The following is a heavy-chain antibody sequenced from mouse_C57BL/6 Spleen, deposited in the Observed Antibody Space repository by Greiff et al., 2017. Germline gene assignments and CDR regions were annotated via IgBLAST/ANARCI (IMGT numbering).Heavy chain of an antibody. CDR2: INPGSGGT. D-gene: IGHD2-1*01. V-gene: IGHV1-54*01. Sequence: QVQLQQSGAELVRPGTSVKVSCKASGYAFTNYLIEWVKQRPGQGLEWIGVINPGSGGTNYNEKFKGKATLTADKSSSTAYMQLSSLTSEDSAVYFCARGEGNYGNYDYWGQGTTLTVSS. J-gene: IGHJ2*01. CDR1: GYAFTNYL. CDR3: ARGEGNYGNYDY.